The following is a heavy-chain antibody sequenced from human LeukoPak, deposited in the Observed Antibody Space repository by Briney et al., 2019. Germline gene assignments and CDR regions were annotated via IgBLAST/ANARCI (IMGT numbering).Heavy chain of an antibody. CDR1: GFTFSSYW. D-gene: IGHD6-13*01. CDR3: AIDKTGYMN. Sequence: PGGSLRLSCAASGFTFSSYWMHWVRQAPGKGLEWVSAISGSGGSTYYADSVKGRFTISRDNSKNTLYLQMNSLRAEDTAVYYCAIDKTGYMNGGQGTLVTVSS. V-gene: IGHV3-23*01. CDR2: ISGSGGST. J-gene: IGHJ4*02.